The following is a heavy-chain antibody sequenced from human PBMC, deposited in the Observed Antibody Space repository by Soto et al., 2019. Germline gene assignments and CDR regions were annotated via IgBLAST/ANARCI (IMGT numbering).Heavy chain of an antibody. CDR2: IIPIFGTA. Sequence: QVQLVQSGAEVKKPGSSVKVSCKASRGTFSSYAISWVRQAPGQGLEWMGGIIPIFGTANYAQKFQGRVTITADESTSTAYMELSSLRSEDTAVYYCARVMVRGRNRLPPFDPWGQGTLVTVSS. CDR1: RGTFSSYA. J-gene: IGHJ5*02. D-gene: IGHD3-10*01. V-gene: IGHV1-69*01. CDR3: ARVMVRGRNRLPPFDP.